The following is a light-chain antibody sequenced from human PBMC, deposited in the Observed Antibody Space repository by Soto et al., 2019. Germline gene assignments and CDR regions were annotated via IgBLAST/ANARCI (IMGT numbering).Light chain of an antibody. Sequence: ALTQPASVSAFPGQSITISCTGTSSDVGGYNYVSWYQQHPGKAPKLMIYDVSNRPSGVSNRFSGSKSGNTASLTISGLQAEDEADYYCSSFTTSSPLFGGGTKLTVL. CDR1: SSDVGGYNY. V-gene: IGLV2-14*01. CDR3: SSFTTSSPL. J-gene: IGLJ2*01. CDR2: DVS.